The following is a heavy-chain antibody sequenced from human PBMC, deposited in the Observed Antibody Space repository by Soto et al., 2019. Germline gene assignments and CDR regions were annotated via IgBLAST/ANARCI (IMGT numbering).Heavy chain of an antibody. CDR3: AKDLGVAGTSWYFDL. J-gene: IGHJ2*01. Sequence: GGSLRLSCAASGFTFSSYAMSWVRQAPGKGLEWVSAISGSGGSTYYADSVKGRFTISRDNSKNTLYLQMNSLRAEDTAVYYCAKDLGVAGTSWYFDLWGRGTLVTVSS. CDR2: ISGSGGST. D-gene: IGHD6-19*01. V-gene: IGHV3-23*01. CDR1: GFTFSSYA.